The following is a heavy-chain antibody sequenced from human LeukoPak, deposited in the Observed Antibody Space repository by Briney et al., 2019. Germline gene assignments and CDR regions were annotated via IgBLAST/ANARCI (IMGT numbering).Heavy chain of an antibody. CDR1: GASINSHY. D-gene: IGHD6-6*01. V-gene: IGHV4-4*07. Sequence: SETLSLTCSVSGASINSHYWSWIRQPAGRGLEWIGRVYVSGSTNYSPSLKSRLTMSVDKSKSQVSLNLSPVTAADTAVYYCARDFGSYSSSSDDYYYYMDVWGKGTTVTVSS. J-gene: IGHJ6*03. CDR2: VYVSGST. CDR3: ARDFGSYSSSSDDYYYYMDV.